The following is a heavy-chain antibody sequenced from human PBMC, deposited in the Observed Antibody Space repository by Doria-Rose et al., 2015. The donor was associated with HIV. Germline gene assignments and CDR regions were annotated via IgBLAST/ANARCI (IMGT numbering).Heavy chain of an antibody. CDR3: ARIKSSRWYHKYYFDF. J-gene: IGHJ4*02. CDR1: GVSLSSPGMG. D-gene: IGHD6-13*01. Sequence: QVTLKESGPVLVKPTETLTLTCTVSGVSLSSPGMGVSWIRQPPGKALEWLAHSLPDDERSYKSSLKSRLTISRGTSKSQVVLTMTDMDPVDTATYYCARIKSSRWYHKYYFDFWGQGTLVIVSA. CDR2: SLPDDER. V-gene: IGHV2-26*01.